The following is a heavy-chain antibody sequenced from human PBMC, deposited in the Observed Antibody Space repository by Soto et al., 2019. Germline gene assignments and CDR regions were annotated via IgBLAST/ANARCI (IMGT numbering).Heavy chain of an antibody. J-gene: IGHJ4*02. D-gene: IGHD3-16*02. CDR2: INHSGST. V-gene: IGHV4-34*01. CDR3: VIHLSMITFGGVIAPYFDY. CDR1: GGSFSGYY. Sequence: SETLSLTCAVYGGSFSGYYWSWIRQPPGKGLEWIGEINHSGSTNYNPSLKSRVTISVATSKNQFFLKLSSVTAADTAVYYCVIHLSMITFGGVIAPYFDYWGQGTLVTVSS.